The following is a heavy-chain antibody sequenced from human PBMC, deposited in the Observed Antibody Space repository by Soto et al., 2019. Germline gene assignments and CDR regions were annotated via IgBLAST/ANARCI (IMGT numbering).Heavy chain of an antibody. CDR2: INHSGST. Sequence: KPSETLSLTCAVYGGSFSGYYWSWIRQPPGKGLEWIGEINHSGSTNYNPSLKSRVTISVDTSKNQFSLKLSSVTAADTAVYYCARGPTTVTSADNWFEPWGQGTLVTVSS. J-gene: IGHJ5*02. CDR3: ARGPTTVTSADNWFEP. D-gene: IGHD4-4*01. CDR1: GGSFSGYY. V-gene: IGHV4-34*01.